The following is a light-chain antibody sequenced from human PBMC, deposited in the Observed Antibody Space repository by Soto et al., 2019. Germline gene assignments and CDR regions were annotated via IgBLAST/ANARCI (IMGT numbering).Light chain of an antibody. V-gene: IGKV1-39*01. CDR3: QQSYSTPWT. CDR1: QSISSY. CDR2: AAS. Sequence: DIQMTQSPSSLSASVGDRVTITCRASQSISSYLNWYQQKPGQAPKLLLYAASSLQSGVPSRFSGSGSGTDFTLTISSLQPEDFATYYCQQSYSTPWTFGQGTKVEIK. J-gene: IGKJ1*01.